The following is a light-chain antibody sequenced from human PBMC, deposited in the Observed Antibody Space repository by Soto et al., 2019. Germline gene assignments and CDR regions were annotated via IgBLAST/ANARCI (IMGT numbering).Light chain of an antibody. Sequence: QSALTQPASVSGSPGQSITISCTGTSSDVGGYNYVSWYQQHPGKAPKLMIYEVSNRPSGVSNRFSGSKSGNTASLTISGLQAEEEADHYCSSYTSSSTLVVFGGGTQLTVL. CDR1: SSDVGGYNY. J-gene: IGLJ2*01. CDR3: SSYTSSSTLVV. CDR2: EVS. V-gene: IGLV2-14*01.